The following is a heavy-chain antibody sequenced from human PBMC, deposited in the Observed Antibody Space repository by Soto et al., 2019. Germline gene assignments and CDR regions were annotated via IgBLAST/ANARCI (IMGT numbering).Heavy chain of an antibody. CDR3: ARLVYSSGWYQNDY. Sequence: SETLSLTCTVSGGSISSYYWSWIRQPPGKGLEWIGYIYYSGSTNYNPSLKSRVTIPVDTSKNQFSLKLSSVTAADTAVYYCARLVYSSGWYQNDYWGQGTLVTVSS. CDR1: GGSISSYY. J-gene: IGHJ4*02. CDR2: IYYSGST. D-gene: IGHD6-19*01. V-gene: IGHV4-59*08.